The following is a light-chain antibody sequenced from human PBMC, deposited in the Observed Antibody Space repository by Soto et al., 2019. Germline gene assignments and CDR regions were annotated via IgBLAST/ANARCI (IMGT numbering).Light chain of an antibody. CDR1: SSDVGGYNY. Sequence: QSALTQPASVSGSPGQSITISCTGTSSDVGGYNYVYWYQQLPGTAPKLLIYSNNQRPSGVPDRFSGSKSGTSASLAISGLRSEDEADYYCAAWDDSLSGLVFGGGTKLTVL. J-gene: IGLJ3*02. CDR3: AAWDDSLSGLV. CDR2: SNN. V-gene: IGLV1-47*01.